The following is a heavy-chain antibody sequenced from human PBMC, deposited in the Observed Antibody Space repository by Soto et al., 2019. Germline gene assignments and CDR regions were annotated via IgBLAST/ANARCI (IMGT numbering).Heavy chain of an antibody. D-gene: IGHD3-10*01. CDR2: IYHSGGT. Sequence: SETLSLTCAVSGDSISNGGYSWNWIRQPPGKGLEWIGYIYHSGGTDYNPSLKSRVTITVDSSNNQFSLKLSSVTAADTAVYYCARLRMVRGVIIGESYYYGMDVWGQGTKVTVSS. J-gene: IGHJ6*02. V-gene: IGHV4-30-2*01. CDR3: ARLRMVRGVIIGESYYYGMDV. CDR1: GDSISNGGYS.